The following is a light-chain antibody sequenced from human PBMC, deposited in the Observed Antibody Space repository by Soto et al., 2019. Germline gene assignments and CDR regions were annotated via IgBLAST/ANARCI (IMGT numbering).Light chain of an antibody. Sequence: DIQMTQSPSSLSASVGDRVTITCQASQDISNYLNWYQHNPGKAPKLLIYDASNLKTGVPSRFRGSGSGTDFTFTISSLQPEDIATYYCQQYDNRPYTFGQGTKLEIK. CDR3: QQYDNRPYT. CDR1: QDISNY. V-gene: IGKV1-33*01. CDR2: DAS. J-gene: IGKJ2*01.